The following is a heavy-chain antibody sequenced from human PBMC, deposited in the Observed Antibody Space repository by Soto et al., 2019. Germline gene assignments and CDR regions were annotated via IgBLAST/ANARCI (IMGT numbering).Heavy chain of an antibody. V-gene: IGHV3-30-3*01. J-gene: IGHJ3*02. CDR1: GFTFSSYA. CDR3: AKGGYYSLFDI. CDR2: ISYDGSNK. Sequence: GGSLRLSCAASGFTFSSYAMHWVRQAPGKGLEWVAVISYDGSNKYYADSVKGRFTISRDNSNNTLSLQMHILRVEDTAVYFCAKGGYYSLFDIWGQGTMVTVSS. D-gene: IGHD3-16*01.